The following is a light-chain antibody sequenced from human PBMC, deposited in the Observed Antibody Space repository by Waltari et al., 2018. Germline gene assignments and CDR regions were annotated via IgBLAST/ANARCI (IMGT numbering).Light chain of an antibody. V-gene: IGLV1-40*01. J-gene: IGLJ2*01. CDR2: DNN. CDR1: SSNIGSRYA. CDR3: QSYDSSLTGSRV. Sequence: QSVLTQPPSVSGAPGQRVTIPCTGTSSNIGSRYALPWYQQLPGTAPKLLIYDNNIRPSGVPDRFSGSKSGTSASLAITGLQAEDEADYYCQSYDSSLTGSRVFGGGTKLTVL.